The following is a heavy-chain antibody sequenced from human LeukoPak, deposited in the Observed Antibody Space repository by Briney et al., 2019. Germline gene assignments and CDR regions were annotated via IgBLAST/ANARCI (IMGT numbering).Heavy chain of an antibody. J-gene: IGHJ4*02. CDR3: ARERVGILTGFDY. CDR1: GGSISSGSYY. D-gene: IGHD3-9*01. V-gene: IGHV4-61*02. Sequence: SETLSLTCTVSGGSISSGSYYWGWIRQPAGRGLEWIGRIYTSGSTNYNPSLKSRVTISVDTSKNQFSLKLSSVTAADTAVYYCARERVGILTGFDYWGQGTLVTVSS. CDR2: IYTSGST.